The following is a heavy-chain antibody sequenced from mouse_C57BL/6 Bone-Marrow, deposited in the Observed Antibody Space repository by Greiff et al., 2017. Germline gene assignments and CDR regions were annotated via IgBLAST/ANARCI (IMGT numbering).Heavy chain of an antibody. Sequence: EVQLMESVGDLVKPGGSLKLSCAASGFTFSSYGMSWVRQTPDKRLEWVATISSGGSYTYYPDSVKGRFTISRDNAKNTLYLQMSSLKSEDTAGYDCAGRCTTVVALDYWGQGTTLTVSS. CDR3: AGRCTTVVALDY. D-gene: IGHD1-1*01. J-gene: IGHJ2*01. CDR2: ISSGGSYT. CDR1: GFTFSSYG. V-gene: IGHV5-6*01.